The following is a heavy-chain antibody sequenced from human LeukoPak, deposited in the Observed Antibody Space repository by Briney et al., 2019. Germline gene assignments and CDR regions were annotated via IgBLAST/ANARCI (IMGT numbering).Heavy chain of an antibody. CDR2: IYPGDSDT. D-gene: IGHD2-15*01. CDR1: GYSVTNYW. J-gene: IGHJ5*02. Sequence: GESLKISCKASGYSVTNYWIGWVRQMPGKGLEWMGIIYPGDSDTRYSPSFQGQVTISADKSISTAYLQWSNLKASDTAMYYCARLVGYCSGGSCYPWFDPWGQGTLVTVSS. V-gene: IGHV5-51*01. CDR3: ARLVGYCSGGSCYPWFDP.